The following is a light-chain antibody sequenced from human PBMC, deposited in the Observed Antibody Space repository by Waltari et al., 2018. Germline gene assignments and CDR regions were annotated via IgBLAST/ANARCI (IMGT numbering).Light chain of an antibody. CDR2: RNN. CDR1: SSNIGSNY. J-gene: IGLJ3*02. Sequence: QSVLTQPPSTSGAPGQRVAISCSGRSSNIGSNYVYWYQQLPGTAPKLLIYRNNQRPSGVPDRFSGSKSGTSASLAISGLRSEDEADYYCAVWDDSLSGPVLGGGTKLTVL. CDR3: AVWDDSLSGPV. V-gene: IGLV1-47*01.